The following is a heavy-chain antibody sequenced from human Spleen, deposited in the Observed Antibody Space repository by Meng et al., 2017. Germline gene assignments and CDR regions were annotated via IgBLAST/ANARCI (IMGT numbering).Heavy chain of an antibody. CDR3: ATGAAAADH. CDR2: IKRNSDGGTI. J-gene: IGHJ4*02. Sequence: GESLKISCVASGLSFTDAWTSWVRRAPGKGLEWVGRIKRNSDGGTIDYAAPVKGRFTISRDDSKNTLYPQMDSLITEDTAVYFCATGAAAADHWGQGTLVTVSS. D-gene: IGHD6-13*01. CDR1: GLSFTDAW. V-gene: IGHV3-15*01.